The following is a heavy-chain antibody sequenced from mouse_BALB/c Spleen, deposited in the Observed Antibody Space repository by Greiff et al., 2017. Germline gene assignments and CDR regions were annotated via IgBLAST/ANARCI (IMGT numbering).Heavy chain of an antibody. J-gene: IGHJ4*01. CDR2: ISTYYGDA. V-gene: IGHV1S137*01. D-gene: IGHD1-1*01. Sequence: QVQLQQSGAELVRPGVSVKISCKGSGYTFTDYAMHWVKQSHAKSLEWIGVISTYYGDASYNQKFKGKATMTVDKSSSTAYMELARLTSEDSAIYYCARGIHYGSSLYAMDYWGQGTSVTVSS. CDR1: GYTFTDYA. CDR3: ARGIHYGSSLYAMDY.